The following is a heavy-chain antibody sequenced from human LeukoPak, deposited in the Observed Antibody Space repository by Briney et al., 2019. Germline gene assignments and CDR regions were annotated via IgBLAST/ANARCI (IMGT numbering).Heavy chain of an antibody. Sequence: SETLSLTCTVSGVSIRSYYWSWIRQSPGKGLEWIAYIYYSEDTTYNPSLKSRVTISVDTSKNQFSLKLSSVTAADTAVYYCARGKGTTAHSFDIWGQGTMVTVSS. CDR1: GVSIRSYY. CDR3: ARGKGTTAHSFDI. D-gene: IGHD4-11*01. V-gene: IGHV4-59*01. J-gene: IGHJ3*02. CDR2: IYYSEDT.